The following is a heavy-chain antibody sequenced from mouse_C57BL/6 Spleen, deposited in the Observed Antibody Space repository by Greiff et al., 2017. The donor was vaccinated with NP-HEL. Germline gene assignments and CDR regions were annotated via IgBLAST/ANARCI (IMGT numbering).Heavy chain of an antibody. CDR1: GYTFTSYW. Sequence: VQLQQPGAELVKPGASVKLSCKASGYTFTSYWMQWVKQRPGQGLEWIGEIDPSDSYTNYNQKFKGKATLTVDKSSSTAYMQLSSLTSEDSAVYYCAREITGTGTDYWGQGTTLTVSS. J-gene: IGHJ2*01. CDR3: AREITGTGTDY. V-gene: IGHV1-50*01. D-gene: IGHD4-1*01. CDR2: IDPSDSYT.